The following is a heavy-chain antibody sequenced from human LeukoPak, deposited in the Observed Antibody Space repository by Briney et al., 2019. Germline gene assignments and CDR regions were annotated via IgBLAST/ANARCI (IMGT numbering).Heavy chain of an antibody. V-gene: IGHV3-30*18. J-gene: IGHJ3*02. CDR1: GFTFSSYG. CDR3: AKDGDYGDYAGLFEI. Sequence: PGGSLRLSCAASGFTFSSYGMHWVRQAPGKGLEWVAVISYDGSNKYYADSVKGRFTISRDNSKNTLYLQMNSLRAEDTAVYYCAKDGDYGDYAGLFEIWGQGTMVTVSS. D-gene: IGHD4-17*01. CDR2: ISYDGSNK.